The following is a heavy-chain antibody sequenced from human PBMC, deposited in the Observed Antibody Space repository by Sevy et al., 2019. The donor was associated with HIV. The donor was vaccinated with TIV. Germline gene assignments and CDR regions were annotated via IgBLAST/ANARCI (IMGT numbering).Heavy chain of an antibody. V-gene: IGHV3-30*04. D-gene: IGHD3-16*01. J-gene: IGHJ3*01. CDR2: ISHDGTYK. Sequence: GGSLRISCAAFGFIFTNYPTHWVRQAPGKGLEWVAVISHDGTYKYYADPVKGRFTISRDNPKNTMYLQMSSLRKEDTAVYYCARGPIQLGAFDVWGQGTKVTVSS. CDR1: GFIFTNYP. CDR3: ARGPIQLGAFDV.